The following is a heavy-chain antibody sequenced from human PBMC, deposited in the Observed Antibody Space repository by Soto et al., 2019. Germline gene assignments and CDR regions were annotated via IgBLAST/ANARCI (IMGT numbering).Heavy chain of an antibody. CDR3: ARGVTWYYGMDV. V-gene: IGHV1-8*01. D-gene: IGHD4-4*01. J-gene: IGHJ6*02. CDR2: MNPNSGNT. CDR1: GYTFTSYD. Sequence: ASVKVSCKASGYTFTSYDINWVRQATGQGLEWMGWMNPNSGNTGYAQKFQGRVTMTRNTSISTAYMELSSLRSEDTAVYYCARGVTWYYGMDVRGQGTTVTVSS.